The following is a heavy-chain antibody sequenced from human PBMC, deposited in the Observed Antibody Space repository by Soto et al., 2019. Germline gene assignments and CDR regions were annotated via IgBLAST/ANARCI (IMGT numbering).Heavy chain of an antibody. CDR1: GGSVSGCLYY. Sequence: SETLSLTCTVSGGSVSGCLYYLRWIRQPPGKGLEWIGNIFYRRNTYPNPSLKSRVTISVDTSNNQLSLRLRSVTAADTAVYYCARRLMGNIWYFDYWGQGTLVTVSS. V-gene: IGHV4-39*01. D-gene: IGHD6-19*01. CDR3: ARRLMGNIWYFDY. J-gene: IGHJ4*02. CDR2: IFYRRNT.